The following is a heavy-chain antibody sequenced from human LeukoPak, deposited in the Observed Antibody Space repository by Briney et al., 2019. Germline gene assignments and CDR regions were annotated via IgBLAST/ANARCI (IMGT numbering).Heavy chain of an antibody. Sequence: GGSLRLSCAASGFTFSDYYMSWIRQAPGKGPEWVSYISSSGSTIYYADSVKGRFTISRDNAKNSLYLQMNSLRAEDTAVYYCARVRYFDWLSRAFDYWGQGTLVTVSS. CDR3: ARVRYFDWLSRAFDY. J-gene: IGHJ4*02. CDR1: GFTFSDYY. CDR2: ISSSGSTI. D-gene: IGHD3-9*01. V-gene: IGHV3-11*01.